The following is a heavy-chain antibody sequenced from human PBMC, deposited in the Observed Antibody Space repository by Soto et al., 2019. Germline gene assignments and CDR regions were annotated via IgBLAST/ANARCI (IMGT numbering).Heavy chain of an antibody. CDR3: ARGGYCSGGSCLGRDYNWFDP. Sequence: ASVKVSCKASGYTFTSYDINWVRQATGQGLEWMGWMNPNSGNTGYAQKFQGRVTMTRNTSISTAYMELSSLRSEDTAVYYCARGGYCSGGSCLGRDYNWFDPWGQGTLLTLSS. J-gene: IGHJ5*02. D-gene: IGHD2-15*01. CDR2: MNPNSGNT. CDR1: GYTFTSYD. V-gene: IGHV1-8*01.